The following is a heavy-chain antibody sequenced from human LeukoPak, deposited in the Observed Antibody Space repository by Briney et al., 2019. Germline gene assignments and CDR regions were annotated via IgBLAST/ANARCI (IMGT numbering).Heavy chain of an antibody. CDR3: ARVTVTTGSDY. J-gene: IGHJ4*02. Sequence: GGSLRLSCAASGFTFSSYSMNWVRQAPGKGLEWVSSISSSSSYIYYADSVKGRFTISRDNAKNSLYLQMNSLGAEDTAVYYCARVTVTTGSDYWGQGTLVTVSS. CDR1: GFTFSSYS. D-gene: IGHD4-17*01. CDR2: ISSSSSYI. V-gene: IGHV3-21*01.